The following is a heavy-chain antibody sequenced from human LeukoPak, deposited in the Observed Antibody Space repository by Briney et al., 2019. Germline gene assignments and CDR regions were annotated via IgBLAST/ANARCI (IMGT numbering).Heavy chain of an antibody. CDR3: ARDGTVRQLVFDY. CDR1: GDSVSSNSAA. V-gene: IGHV6-1*01. CDR2: TYYRSKWYN. D-gene: IGHD6-6*01. J-gene: IGHJ4*02. Sequence: SQTLSLTCAISGDSVSSNSAAWNWLRQSPWRGLEWLGRTYYRSKWYNDYAVSVKSRITVNPGTSKNQFSLQLNSVTPEDTAVYYCARDGTVRQLVFDYWGQGTLVTVSS.